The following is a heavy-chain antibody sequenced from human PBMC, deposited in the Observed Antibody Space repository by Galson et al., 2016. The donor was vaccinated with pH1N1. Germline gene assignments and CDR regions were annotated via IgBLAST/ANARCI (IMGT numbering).Heavy chain of an antibody. J-gene: IGHJ1*01. CDR1: GFTFSNYG. V-gene: IGHV3-30*18. D-gene: IGHD6-19*01. CDR3: AKDRAVAGIDQYFEH. Sequence: SLRLSCAASGFTFSNYGIHWVRQAPGKGLEWVAVVSFDGGGKYYSASVKGRFIISRDDSKNTVYLRMNSLRPDDAAVYYCAKDRAVAGIDQYFEHWGQGTLVSVST. CDR2: VSFDGGGK.